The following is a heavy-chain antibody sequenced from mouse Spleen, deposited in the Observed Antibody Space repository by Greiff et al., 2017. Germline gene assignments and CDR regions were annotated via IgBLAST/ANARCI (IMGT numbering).Heavy chain of an antibody. J-gene: IGHJ1*01. D-gene: IGHD1-2*01. Sequence: QVQLQQPGAELVMPGASVKLSCKASGYTFTSYWMHWVKQRPGQGLEWIGEIDPSDSYTNYNQKFKGKATLTVDKSSSTAYMQLSSLTSEDSAVYYCARKLDYGHSWYFDVWGAGTTVTVSS. CDR1: GYTFTSYW. CDR3: ARKLDYGHSWYFDV. V-gene: IGHV1-69*01. CDR2: IDPSDSYT.